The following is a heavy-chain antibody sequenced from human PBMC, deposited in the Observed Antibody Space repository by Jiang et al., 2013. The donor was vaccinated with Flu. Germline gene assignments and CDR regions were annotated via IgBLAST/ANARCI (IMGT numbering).Heavy chain of an antibody. CDR1: GYTFTSYY. CDR2: INPSGGST. Sequence: SGAEVKKPGASVKVSCKASGYTFTSYYMHWVRQAPGQGLEWMGIINPSGGSTSYAQKFQGRVTMTRDTSTSTVYMELSSLRSEDTAVYYCARDRGYCSSTSCYWGWFDPWGQGTLVTVSS. CDR3: ARDRGYCSSTSCYWGWFDP. J-gene: IGHJ5*02. V-gene: IGHV1-46*01. D-gene: IGHD2-2*01.